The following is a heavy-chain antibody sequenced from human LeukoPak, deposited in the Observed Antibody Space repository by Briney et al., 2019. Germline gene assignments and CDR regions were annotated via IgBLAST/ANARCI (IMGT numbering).Heavy chain of an antibody. CDR3: TTDILDYCDTSSSHKGNS. CDR1: GYTLTDLS. V-gene: IGHV1-24*01. CDR2: VEPEDGKA. Sequence: EASVRVSCKVSGYTLTDLSMHWVRQAPGKGLEWMGGVEPEDGKAIYAQRFQGRVTMTEDTSTDTAYMELSSLRSEDTAVYYCTTDILDYCDTSSSHKGNSWGQGTLVTVSS. J-gene: IGHJ4*02. D-gene: IGHD6-13*01.